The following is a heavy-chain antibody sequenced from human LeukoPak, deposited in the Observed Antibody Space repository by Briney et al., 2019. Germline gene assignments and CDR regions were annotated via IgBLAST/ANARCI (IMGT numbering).Heavy chain of an antibody. CDR1: GYIFTNYW. D-gene: IGHD2-2*01. J-gene: IGHJ5*02. CDR2: IYPGDSRI. CDR3: ACRMLTSTRFEP. V-gene: IGHV5-51*01. Sequence: GESLKISCKTSGYIFTNYWIGWARQMPGKGLEWMAVIYPGDSRIRYNPSFQGQVTISADKSINTAYLQWSSPKASDTALYYCACRMLTSTRFEPWGQGTLVTVSS.